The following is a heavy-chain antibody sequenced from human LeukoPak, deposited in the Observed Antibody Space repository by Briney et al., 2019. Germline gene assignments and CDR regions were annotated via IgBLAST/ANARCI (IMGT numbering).Heavy chain of an antibody. CDR1: GGSFSGYY. CDR2: INHSGST. V-gene: IGHV4-34*01. J-gene: IGHJ6*02. CDR3: ARAGAQPYYYYGMDV. Sequence: SETLSLTCAVYGGSFSGYYWSWIRQPPGKGLEWIGEINHSGSTNYNPSLKSRVTISVDTSKNQFSLKLSSVTAADTAVYYCARAGAQPYYYYGMDVWGQGTTVTVSS.